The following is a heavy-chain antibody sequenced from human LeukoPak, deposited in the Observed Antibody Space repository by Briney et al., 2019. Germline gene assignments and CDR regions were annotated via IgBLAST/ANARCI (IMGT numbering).Heavy chain of an antibody. V-gene: IGHV3-30*02. CDR1: GFTLSSYG. D-gene: IGHD2-2*01. CDR3: AKHGKRYGEVVPAADYYYYMDV. CDR2: IRYDGSNK. J-gene: IGHJ6*03. Sequence: GGSLRLSCAASGFTLSSYGMHWVRQAPGKGLEWVAFIRYDGSNKYYADSVKGRFTISRDNSKNTLYLQMNSLRAEDTAVYYCAKHGKRYGEVVPAADYYYYMDVWGKGTTVTISS.